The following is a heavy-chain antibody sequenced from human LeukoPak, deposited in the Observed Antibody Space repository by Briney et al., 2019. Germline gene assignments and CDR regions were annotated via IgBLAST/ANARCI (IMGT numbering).Heavy chain of an antibody. V-gene: IGHV4-59*08. D-gene: IGHD1-26*01. CDR3: AISSGSYFNFDY. J-gene: IGHJ4*02. Sequence: PSETLSLTCTVSGGSISSYYWSWIRQPPGKGLEWIGYIYYSGSTNYNPSLKSRVTISVDTSKNQFSLKLSSVTAADTAVYYCAISSGSYFNFDYWGQGTLATVSS. CDR1: GGSISSYY. CDR2: IYYSGST.